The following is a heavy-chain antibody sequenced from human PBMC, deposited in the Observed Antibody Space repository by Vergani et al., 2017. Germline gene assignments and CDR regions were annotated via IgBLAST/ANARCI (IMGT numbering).Heavy chain of an antibody. CDR3: ARGKSIAAPYWFDP. J-gene: IGHJ5*02. V-gene: IGHV1-2*06. D-gene: IGHD6-6*01. Sequence: QVQLVQSWAEVKKPGASVKVSCKASGYTFTGYYMPWVRQAPGQGLEWMGRINPNSGGTNYAQKVQGRVTMTRDTSISTAYMELSRLRSDDTAVYYCARGKSIAAPYWFDPWGQGTLVTVSS. CDR1: GYTFTGYY. CDR2: INPNSGGT.